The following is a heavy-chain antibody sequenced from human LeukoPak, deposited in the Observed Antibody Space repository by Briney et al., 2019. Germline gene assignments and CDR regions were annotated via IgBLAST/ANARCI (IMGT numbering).Heavy chain of an antibody. Sequence: SVKVSCKASGGTFSSYAISWVRQAPGQGLEWMGRIIPILGIANYAQKFQGRVTITADKSTSTAYMELSSLRSEDTAVYYCARAGYTAMEQVDYWGQGTLVTVSS. D-gene: IGHD5-18*01. V-gene: IGHV1-69*04. CDR3: ARAGYTAMEQVDY. CDR1: GGTFSSYA. J-gene: IGHJ4*02. CDR2: IIPILGIA.